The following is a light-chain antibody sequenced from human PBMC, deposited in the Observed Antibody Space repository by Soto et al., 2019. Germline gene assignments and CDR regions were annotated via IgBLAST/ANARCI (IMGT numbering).Light chain of an antibody. V-gene: IGLV1-40*01. J-gene: IGLJ1*01. CDR1: SSNIGAGYD. CDR3: QSYDSSLSGWV. Sequence: QSVLTQPPSVSGAPGQRVTISSVGSSSNIGAGYDVHWFQHLPGTAPKLLIYAKTNRPSGVPDRFSGSKSGTSASLAITGLQAEDEADYDCQSYDSSLSGWVFGTGTKLTVL. CDR2: AKT.